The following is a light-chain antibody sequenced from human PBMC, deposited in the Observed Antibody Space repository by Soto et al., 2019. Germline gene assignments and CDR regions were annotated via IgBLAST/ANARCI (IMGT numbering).Light chain of an antibody. V-gene: IGLV4-69*01. Sequence: QLVLTQSPSASASLGASVKLTCTLSSGHSNYAIAWHQQQPEKGPRYLMKLNSDGSHRKGDGIPDRFAGSSSGAERYLTISSLQSEDEADYYCQTWGTGIHVVFGGGTKPPS. J-gene: IGLJ2*01. CDR3: QTWGTGIHVV. CDR1: SGHSNYA. CDR2: LNSDGSH.